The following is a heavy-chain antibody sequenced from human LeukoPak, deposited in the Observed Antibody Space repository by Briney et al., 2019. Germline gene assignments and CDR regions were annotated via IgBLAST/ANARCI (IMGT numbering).Heavy chain of an antibody. CDR3: ARHANGYDNSYFDY. V-gene: IGHV5-51*01. D-gene: IGHD5-12*01. CDR2: IYPGDSDT. Sequence: GEALKISFKGSGYRFTSYWIGWVRPVPGKGREWRGKIYPGDSDTRYSPSFQGQGTISADRSISTAYLQWSSLKASDTAMYYCARHANGYDNSYFDYAGQGSLVTVPS. CDR1: GYRFTSYW. J-gene: IGHJ4*02.